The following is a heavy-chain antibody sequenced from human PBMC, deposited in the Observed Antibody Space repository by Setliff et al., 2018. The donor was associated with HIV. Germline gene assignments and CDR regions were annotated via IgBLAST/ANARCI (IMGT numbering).Heavy chain of an antibody. CDR1: GYTFTSYG. V-gene: IGHV1-18*01. Sequence: GASVKVSCKASGYTFTSYGISWVRQAPGRGLEWMGWISAYNGNTNYAQKLQGRVTMTTDTSTSTAYMELRSLRSDDTAVYYCARVRLIFTMIVVVSGAFDIWGQGTMVTVSS. CDR3: ARVRLIFTMIVVVSGAFDI. D-gene: IGHD3-22*01. J-gene: IGHJ3*02. CDR2: ISAYNGNT.